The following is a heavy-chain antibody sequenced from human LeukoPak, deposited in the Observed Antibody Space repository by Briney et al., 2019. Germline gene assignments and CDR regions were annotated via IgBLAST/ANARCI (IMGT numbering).Heavy chain of an antibody. J-gene: IGHJ6*02. V-gene: IGHV3-13*01. CDR1: GFTFSSYD. Sequence: GGSLRLSCAASGFTFSSYDMHWVRQAKGKGLEWVSAIGTAGDTYYPGSVKGRFTISRENAKNSLYLQMNSLRAGDTAVYYCARANLLLGYYGMDVWGQGTTVTVSS. CDR3: ARANLLLGYYGMDV. D-gene: IGHD2-21*01. CDR2: IGTAGDT.